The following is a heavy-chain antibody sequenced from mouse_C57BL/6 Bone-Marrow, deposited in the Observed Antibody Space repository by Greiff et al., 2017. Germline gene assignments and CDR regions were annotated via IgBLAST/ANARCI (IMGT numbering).Heavy chain of an antibody. CDR3: ARRGHFDYAMDY. CDR2: IYPGGGYT. Sequence: QVQLQQSRAELVRPGTSVQMSCKASGYTFTNYWLGWAKQRPGHGLEWIGDIYPGGGYTNYNEKFKGKATLTADKSSSTAYMQFSSLTSEDSAIYYGARRGHFDYAMDYWGQGTSVTVSS. V-gene: IGHV1-63*01. J-gene: IGHJ4*01. D-gene: IGHD3-3*01. CDR1: GYTFTNYW.